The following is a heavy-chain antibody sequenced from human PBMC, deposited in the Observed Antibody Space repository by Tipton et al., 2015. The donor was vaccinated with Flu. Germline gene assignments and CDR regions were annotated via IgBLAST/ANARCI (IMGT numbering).Heavy chain of an antibody. V-gene: IGHV4-31*03. CDR2: IYSSGTT. D-gene: IGHD2-15*01. CDR3: ARKYCSGGSCYHFDY. CDR1: GDSISSGGHY. Sequence: TLSLTCTVSGDSISSGGHYWSWIRQHPGKGLEWIGYIYSSGTTHYNPSLTSRVTISLDTPENHFSLKLSSVTAADTAGYYCARKYCSGGSCYHFDYWGQGTLVTVSS. J-gene: IGHJ4*02.